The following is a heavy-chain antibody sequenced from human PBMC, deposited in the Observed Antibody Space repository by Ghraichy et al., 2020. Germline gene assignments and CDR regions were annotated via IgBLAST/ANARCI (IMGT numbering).Heavy chain of an antibody. J-gene: IGHJ6*02. CDR3: ARERVVGTENYGMDV. CDR1: GYTFTDYY. D-gene: IGHD6-19*01. V-gene: IGHV1-2*02. CDR2: INPKSGDT. Sequence: ASAKVSCKASGYTFTDYYMHWVRQAPGQGLDYMGWINPKSGDTNYAQNFQGRVTMTRDTSINTAYMELKSLSFDDTAVYYCARERVVGTENYGMDVWGQGTTVTVSS.